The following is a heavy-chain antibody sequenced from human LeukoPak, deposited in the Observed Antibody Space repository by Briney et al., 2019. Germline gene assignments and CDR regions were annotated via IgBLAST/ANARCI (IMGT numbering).Heavy chain of an antibody. CDR1: GYSFADYY. J-gene: IGHJ4*02. CDR2: INPNSGGT. V-gene: IGHV1-2*02. CDR3: ARVRVAGRDY. D-gene: IGHD6-19*01. Sequence: ASVKVSCKASGYSFADYYMHWVRQAPGQGLEWMGWINPNSGGTNYAQKFQGRVTMTRDTSISTAYMELSRLRSDDTAVYYCARVRVAGRDYWGQGTLVTVSS.